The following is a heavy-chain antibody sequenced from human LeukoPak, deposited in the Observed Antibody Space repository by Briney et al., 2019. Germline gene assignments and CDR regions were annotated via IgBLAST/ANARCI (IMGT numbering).Heavy chain of an antibody. CDR3: ARDRHSSSARFDP. CDR2: IYYSGST. J-gene: IGHJ5*02. V-gene: IGHV4-59*01. CDR1: GGSISSYY. D-gene: IGHD6-13*01. Sequence: PSETLSLTCTVSGGSISSYYWSWIRQPPGKGLEWIGYIYYSGSTNYNPSLKSRVTISVDTSKNQFSLKLSSVTAADTAVYYCARDRHSSSARFDPWGQGTLVTVSS.